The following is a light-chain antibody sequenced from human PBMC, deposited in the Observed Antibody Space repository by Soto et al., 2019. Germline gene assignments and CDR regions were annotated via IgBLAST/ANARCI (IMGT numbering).Light chain of an antibody. CDR1: QSVSSY. CDR2: DAS. J-gene: IGKJ1*01. CDR3: RLGET. Sequence: EIVLTQSPATLSLSPGERATLSCRASQSVSSYLAWYQQKPGQAPRLLIYDASNRATGIPARFSGSGSGTDFTLTISSQDPEDFAVYYCRLGETFGQGTKVEIK. V-gene: IGKV3-11*01.